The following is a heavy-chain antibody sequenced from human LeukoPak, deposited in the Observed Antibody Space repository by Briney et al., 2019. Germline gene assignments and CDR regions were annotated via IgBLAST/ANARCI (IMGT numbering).Heavy chain of an antibody. CDR1: GGSISSYY. Sequence: SETLSLTCTVSGGSISSYYWNWIRQPLGKGLEWIGYISYSGNINYNPSLKSRVTISVDTSKNQFSLKLSSVTAADTAVYYCARGGGYNSPFGYWGQGALVTVSS. CDR3: ARGGGYNSPFGY. CDR2: ISYSGNI. D-gene: IGHD5-24*01. J-gene: IGHJ4*02. V-gene: IGHV4-59*01.